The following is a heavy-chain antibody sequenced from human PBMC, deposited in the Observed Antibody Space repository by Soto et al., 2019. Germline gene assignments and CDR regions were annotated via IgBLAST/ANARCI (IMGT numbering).Heavy chain of an antibody. Sequence: SETRSLTCTVSGGSISSYYWSWIRQPPGKGLEWIGYIYYSGSTNYNPSLKSRVTISVDTSKNQFSLRLNSVTAADTAVYYCARSSIEPRVFMYPFDSWGQGTLVTVSS. CDR1: GGSISSYY. V-gene: IGHV4-59*08. CDR3: ARSSIEPRVFMYPFDS. D-gene: IGHD6-6*01. CDR2: IYYSGST. J-gene: IGHJ4*02.